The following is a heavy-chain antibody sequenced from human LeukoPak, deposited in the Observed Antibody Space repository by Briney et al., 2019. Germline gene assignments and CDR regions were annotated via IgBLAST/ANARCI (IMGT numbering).Heavy chain of an antibody. CDR1: GGSFSGYY. CDR3: ARPYYDIFTGPDMDV. Sequence: SETLSLTCAVYGGSFSGYYWSWIRQPPGKGLEWIGEINHSGSTNYNPSLKSRVTISVDTSKHPFSLKLSSVTAADTAVYSCARPYYDIFTGPDMDVWGKGTTVTVSS. J-gene: IGHJ6*03. D-gene: IGHD3-9*01. V-gene: IGHV4-34*01. CDR2: INHSGST.